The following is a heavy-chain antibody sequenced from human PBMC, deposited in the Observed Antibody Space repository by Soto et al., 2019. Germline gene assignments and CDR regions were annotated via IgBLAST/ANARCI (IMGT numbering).Heavy chain of an antibody. Sequence: PGGSLRLSCAASGFTFSSYSMNWVRQAPGRGLEWVSSISSSSSYIYYADSVKGRFTISRDNAKNSLYLQMNSLRAEDTAVYYCARVASAYYGSTSDYWGQGTLVTVSS. CDR2: ISSSSSYI. J-gene: IGHJ4*02. CDR3: ARVASAYYGSTSDY. CDR1: GFTFSSYS. D-gene: IGHD3-10*01. V-gene: IGHV3-21*01.